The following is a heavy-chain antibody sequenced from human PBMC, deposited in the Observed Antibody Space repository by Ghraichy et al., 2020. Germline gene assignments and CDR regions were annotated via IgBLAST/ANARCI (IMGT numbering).Heavy chain of an antibody. CDR1: GYTFTGDY. Sequence: ASVKVSCKASGYTFTGDYMHWVRQAPGQGLEWMGRINPYSGGTDYAQKFQGRVTMTRDTSISTAYMELSRLRSDDTAVYYCMREAGLDAFDIWGQGTVVTVSS. J-gene: IGHJ3*02. CDR3: MREAGLDAFDI. V-gene: IGHV1-2*06. D-gene: IGHD6-19*01. CDR2: INPYSGGT.